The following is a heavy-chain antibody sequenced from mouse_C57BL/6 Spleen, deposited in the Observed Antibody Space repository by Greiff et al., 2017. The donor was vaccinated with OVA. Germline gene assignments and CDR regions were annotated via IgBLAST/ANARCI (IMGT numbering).Heavy chain of an antibody. J-gene: IGHJ2*01. V-gene: IGHV5-4*01. D-gene: IGHD1-1*01. CDR1: GFTFSSYA. CDR2: ISDGGSYT. Sequence: EVMLVESGGGLVKPGGSLKLSCAASGFTFSSYAMSWVRQTPEKRLEWVATISDGGSYTYYPDNVKGRFTISRDNAKNNLYLQMSHLKSEDTAMYYCAREATTGDYFDYWGQGTTLTVSS. CDR3: AREATTGDYFDY.